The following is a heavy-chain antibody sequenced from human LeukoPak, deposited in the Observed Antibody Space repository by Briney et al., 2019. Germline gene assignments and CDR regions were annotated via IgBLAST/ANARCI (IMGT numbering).Heavy chain of an antibody. V-gene: IGHV3-23*01. CDR1: GFTFSSYA. CDR3: AKGAYYSGSGNYLDYFDY. J-gene: IGHJ4*02. D-gene: IGHD3-10*01. CDR2: ISGSGGST. Sequence: PGGSLRLSCAASGFTFSSYAMSWVRQAPGKGLEWVSGISGSGGSTYYAGSVKGRFTISRDNSKNTLYLQMNSLRVEDTAVYYCAKGAYYSGSGNYLDYFDYCGQGTLVTVSS.